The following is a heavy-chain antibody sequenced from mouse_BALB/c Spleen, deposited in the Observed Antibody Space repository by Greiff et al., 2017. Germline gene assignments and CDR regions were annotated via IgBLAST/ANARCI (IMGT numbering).Heavy chain of an antibody. D-gene: IGHD2-1*01. CDR1: GYTFTSYW. J-gene: IGHJ2*01. V-gene: IGHV1S81*02. CDR2: INPSNGRT. Sequence: QVQLQQPGAELVKPGASVKLSCKASGYTFTSYWMHWVKQSPGQGLEWIGEINPSNGRTNYNETFTSKATLTVDKSSSTAYMQLSSLTSEDSAVYYCAREGNDYWGQGTTLTVSS. CDR3: AREGNDY.